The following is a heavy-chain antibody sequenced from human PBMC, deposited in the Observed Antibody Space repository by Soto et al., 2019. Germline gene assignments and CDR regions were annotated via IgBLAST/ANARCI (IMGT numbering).Heavy chain of an antibody. J-gene: IGHJ5*02. Sequence: GGSLRLSCAASGFTFSSYAMSWVRQAPGKGLEWVSAISGSGGSTYYADSMKGRFTISRDNSKNTLYLQMNRLRAEDTAVYYCAKNKRVSGNNWFDPWGQGTLVTISS. CDR1: GFTFSSYA. V-gene: IGHV3-23*01. D-gene: IGHD3-10*01. CDR2: ISGSGGST. CDR3: AKNKRVSGNNWFDP.